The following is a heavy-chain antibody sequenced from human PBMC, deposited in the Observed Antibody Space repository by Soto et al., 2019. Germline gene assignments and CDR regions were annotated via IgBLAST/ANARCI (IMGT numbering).Heavy chain of an antibody. Sequence: GGSLRLSCAASGFTFSSDAMSWVRQAPGKGLEWVWAISGSGGRTYYADSVQGRFTISRDNSKNTLYLQMNSPRAEDTAVYSSAKDLSMPGRDQWLYEFDPWGQGTLVTVSS. V-gene: IGHV3-23*01. CDR3: AKDLSMPGRDQWLYEFDP. CDR1: GFTFSSDA. CDR2: ISGSGGRT. J-gene: IGHJ5*02. D-gene: IGHD6-19*01.